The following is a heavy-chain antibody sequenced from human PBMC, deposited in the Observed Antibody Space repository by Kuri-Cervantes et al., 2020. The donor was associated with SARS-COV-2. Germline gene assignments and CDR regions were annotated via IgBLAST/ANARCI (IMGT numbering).Heavy chain of an antibody. V-gene: IGHV1-18*01. Sequence: ASVKVSCKASGYTFTSYGISWVRQAPGQGLEWMGWISAYNGNTNYAQKLQGRVTMTTDTSTSTAYMELRSLRAEDTAVYYCANVAAYDAFDIWGQGTMVTVSS. CDR3: ANVAAYDAFDI. CDR2: ISAYNGNT. J-gene: IGHJ3*02. CDR1: GYTFTSYG. D-gene: IGHD2-15*01.